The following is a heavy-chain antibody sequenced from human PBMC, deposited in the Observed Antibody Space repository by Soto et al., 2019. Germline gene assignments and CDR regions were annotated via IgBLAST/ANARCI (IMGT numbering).Heavy chain of an antibody. CDR3: ARLGTTVTNFDY. J-gene: IGHJ4*02. V-gene: IGHV4-38-2*01. CDR1: VYSISGGYY. D-gene: IGHD4-17*01. CDR2: IYHSGST. Sequence: PSETLSLTCAVSVYSISGGYYWGWIRQPPGKGLEWIGSIYHSGSTYYNPSLKSRVTISVDTSKNQFSLKLSSVTAADTAVYYCARLGTTVTNFDYWGQGTLVTVSS.